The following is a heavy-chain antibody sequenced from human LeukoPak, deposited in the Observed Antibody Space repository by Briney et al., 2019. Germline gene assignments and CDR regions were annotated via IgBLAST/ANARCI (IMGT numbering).Heavy chain of an antibody. V-gene: IGHV3-30*04. J-gene: IGHJ4*02. CDR3: AREITIFGVAFDY. CDR1: GFTFSSYA. D-gene: IGHD3-3*01. Sequence: PGGSLRLSCAASGFTFSSYAMHWVRQAPGKGLEWVAVISYDGSNKYYADSVKGRFTISRDNSKNTLYLQMNSLRAEDTAVYYCAREITIFGVAFDYWGQGTLVTVSS. CDR2: ISYDGSNK.